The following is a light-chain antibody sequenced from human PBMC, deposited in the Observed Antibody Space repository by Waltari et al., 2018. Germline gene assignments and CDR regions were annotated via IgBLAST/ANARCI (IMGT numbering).Light chain of an antibody. J-gene: IGLJ2*01. Sequence: QSALTQPASVSGSPGQSITISSTGTSSDVRGYNYVSWYQQHPGKAPKLMIFDVTERPSGVSIRFSGSKSGNTASLTISGLQAEDEADYYCSSYTSSSTPLFGGGTKLTVL. CDR1: SSDVRGYNY. V-gene: IGLV2-14*01. CDR2: DVT. CDR3: SSYTSSSTPL.